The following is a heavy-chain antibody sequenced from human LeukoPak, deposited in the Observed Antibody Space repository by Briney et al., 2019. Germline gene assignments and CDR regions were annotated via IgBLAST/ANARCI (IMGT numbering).Heavy chain of an antibody. J-gene: IGHJ6*02. Sequence: SETLSLTCTVSGGSIKSHYWSWTRQTPGKGLEWIGCIYESGSTCHNPSLKSRVTISVDMSKNQFSLKVSSVTAADTAVYYCARGGSSWSYAMDVWGQGTTVTVSS. D-gene: IGHD6-13*01. CDR2: IYESGST. CDR1: GGSIKSHY. V-gene: IGHV4-59*11. CDR3: ARGGSSWSYAMDV.